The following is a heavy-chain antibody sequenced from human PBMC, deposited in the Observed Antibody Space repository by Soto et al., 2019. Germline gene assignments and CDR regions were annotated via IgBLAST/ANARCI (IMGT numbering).Heavy chain of an antibody. V-gene: IGHV4-59*01. CDR2: IYYSGST. CDR3: ARDARIVGATGRYYYGMDV. J-gene: IGHJ6*02. Sequence: PSDTLSLTCTVSGGSISSYYWSWIRQPPGKGLEWIGNIYYSGSTNYNPSLKSRVTISVDTSKNQFSLKLTSLTAADTALYYCARDARIVGATGRYYYGMDVWGQGTTVTISS. CDR1: GGSISSYY. D-gene: IGHD1-26*01.